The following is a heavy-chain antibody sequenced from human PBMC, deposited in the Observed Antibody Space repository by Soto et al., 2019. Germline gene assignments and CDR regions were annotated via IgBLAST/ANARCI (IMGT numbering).Heavy chain of an antibody. CDR1: GFRFSNYW. J-gene: IGHJ4*02. V-gene: IGHV3-7*03. CDR2: MNQDGSEK. D-gene: IGHD2-8*02. CDR3: ARAWSPFSY. Sequence: DVQLVESGGGLVQPGGSLRLSCAASGFRFSNYWMTWVRQAPGKGLEWVANMNQDGSEKYYVDSVKGRFTISRDNPNYSLFLQMNSLRAEDTAVYYCARAWSPFSYWGQGTLVTVSS.